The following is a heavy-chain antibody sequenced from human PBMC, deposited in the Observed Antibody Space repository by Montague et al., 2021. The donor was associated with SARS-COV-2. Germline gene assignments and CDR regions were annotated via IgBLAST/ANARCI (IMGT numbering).Heavy chain of an antibody. CDR2: FYYAGGT. V-gene: IGHV4-39*01. CDR1: SGSISSGGSISRISSH. Sequence: SETLSLTCTVSSGSISSGGSISRISSHWGWIRQPPGKGLEYIGSFYYAGGTQYNPSLKSRVTISVDTSNDQFSLKMNSVTAADTAVYFCARLYGSSFDYWGQGTLVTVSS. D-gene: IGHD4-17*01. CDR3: ARLYGSSFDY. J-gene: IGHJ4*02.